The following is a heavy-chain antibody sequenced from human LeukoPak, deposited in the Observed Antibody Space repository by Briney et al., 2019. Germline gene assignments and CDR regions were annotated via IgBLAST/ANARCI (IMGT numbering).Heavy chain of an antibody. J-gene: IGHJ3*02. CDR1: GGSFSGYY. Sequence: PSETLSLTCAVYGGSFSGYYWSWIRQPPGKGLEWIGYIYYSGSTNYNPSLKSRVTISVDTSKNQFSLKLSSVTAADTAVYYCARTTNVVVTVPAFDIWGQGTMVTVSS. D-gene: IGHD2-21*02. V-gene: IGHV4-59*01. CDR2: IYYSGST. CDR3: ARTTNVVVTVPAFDI.